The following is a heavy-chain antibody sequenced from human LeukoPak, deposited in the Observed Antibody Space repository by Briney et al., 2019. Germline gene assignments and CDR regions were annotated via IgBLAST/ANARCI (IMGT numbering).Heavy chain of an antibody. V-gene: IGHV1-46*01. Sequence: ASVKLSCKAFVYTFTSNYMHWVRQAPGQGREWMGVISPSGGATTYAQKFQGRVTRTRDMSTSTDYLELSSLRSEDTAVYYCARDNSVRDEAWWFNPWGQGTLVTVSS. CDR2: ISPSGGAT. J-gene: IGHJ5*02. D-gene: IGHD5-24*01. CDR1: VYTFTSNY. CDR3: ARDNSVRDEAWWFNP.